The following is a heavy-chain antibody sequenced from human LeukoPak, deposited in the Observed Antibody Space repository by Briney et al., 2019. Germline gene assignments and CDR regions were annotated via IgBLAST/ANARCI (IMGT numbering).Heavy chain of an antibody. J-gene: IGHJ4*02. CDR3: ARGEYSGYDIPIDY. D-gene: IGHD5-12*01. CDR1: GYTFTSYD. V-gene: IGHV1-8*01. Sequence: ASVKVSCKASGYTFTSYDINWVRQATGQGLEWMGWMNPNSGNTGYAQKFQGRVTMTRNTSISTAYMELSSLRSEDTAVYYCARGEYSGYDIPIDYWGQGTLATVSS. CDR2: MNPNSGNT.